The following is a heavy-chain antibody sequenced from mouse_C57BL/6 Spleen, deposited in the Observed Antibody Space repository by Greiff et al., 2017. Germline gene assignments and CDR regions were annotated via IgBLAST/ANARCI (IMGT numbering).Heavy chain of an antibody. J-gene: IGHJ3*01. Sequence: QVQLKQPGAELVKPGASVQLSCKASGYTFTSYWMHWVKQRPGQGLEWIGMIHPNSGSTNYNEKFKSKATLTVDKSSSTAYMQLSSLTSEDSAVYYCARRGYYDYDGTWFAYWGQGTLVTVSA. CDR1: GYTFTSYW. D-gene: IGHD2-4*01. V-gene: IGHV1-64*01. CDR2: IHPNSGST. CDR3: ARRGYYDYDGTWFAY.